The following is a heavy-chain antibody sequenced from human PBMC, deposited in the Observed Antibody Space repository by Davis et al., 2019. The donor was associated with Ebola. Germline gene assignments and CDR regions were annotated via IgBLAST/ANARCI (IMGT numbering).Heavy chain of an antibody. Sequence: PSETLSLTCAVYGGSFSGYYWSWIRQPPGKGLEWIGEINHSGSTNYNPSLKSRVTISVDTSKNQFSLKLSSVTAADTAVYYCARAKRLLWFGESAFDYWGQGTLVTVSS. V-gene: IGHV4-34*01. J-gene: IGHJ4*02. CDR1: GGSFSGYY. CDR3: ARAKRLLWFGESAFDY. CDR2: INHSGST. D-gene: IGHD3-10*01.